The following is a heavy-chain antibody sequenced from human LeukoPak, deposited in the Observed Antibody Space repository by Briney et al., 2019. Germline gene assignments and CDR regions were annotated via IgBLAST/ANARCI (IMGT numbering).Heavy chain of an antibody. Sequence: PGGSLRLSCAASGFTFSSYGTHWVRQAPGKGLGWVAVIWNDGSNKYYADSVKGRFTISRDNSKNTLYLQMNSLRAEATAVYYCARGFGELDYWGQGTLVTVSS. J-gene: IGHJ4*02. CDR3: ARGFGELDY. CDR1: GFTFSSYG. V-gene: IGHV3-33*01. CDR2: IWNDGSNK. D-gene: IGHD3-10*01.